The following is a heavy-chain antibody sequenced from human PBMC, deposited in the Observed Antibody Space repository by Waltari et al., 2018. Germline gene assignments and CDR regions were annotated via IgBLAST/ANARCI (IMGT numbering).Heavy chain of an antibody. D-gene: IGHD1-26*01. CDR3: AKSTGSYYEVFDY. CDR2: ISGSGGTT. J-gene: IGHJ4*02. V-gene: IGHV3-23*04. Sequence: EVRLVESGGGLVQHGGSLTLSCAASGSTFSNYGMSWVRQAPGKGLECVSTISGSGGTTFYADSVKGRFTMSKDNSKNTLFLQMNSLRFDDTAEYYCAKSTGSYYEVFDYWGRGTLVTVSS. CDR1: GSTFSNYG.